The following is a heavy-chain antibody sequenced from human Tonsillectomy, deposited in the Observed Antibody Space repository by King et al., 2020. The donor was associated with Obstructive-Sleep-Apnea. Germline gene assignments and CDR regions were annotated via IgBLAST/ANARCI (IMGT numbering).Heavy chain of an antibody. CDR1: GFTFSSYG. J-gene: IGHJ4*02. V-gene: IGHV3-33*01. D-gene: IGHD3-22*01. CDR3: ARDCDSSGYHDY. Sequence: VQLVESGGGVVQPGRSLRLSCAASGFTFSSYGMHWVRQAPGKGLEWVAVIWYDGSNKYYADSVKGRFTISRDNSKNTLYLQMNSLRAEDTAVYYCARDCDSSGYHDYWGQGTLVTVSS. CDR2: IWYDGSNK.